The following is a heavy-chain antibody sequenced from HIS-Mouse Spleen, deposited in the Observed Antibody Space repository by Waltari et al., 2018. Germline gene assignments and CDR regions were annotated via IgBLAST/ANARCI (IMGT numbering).Heavy chain of an antibody. CDR3: ARDPGYSSSSNAFDI. CDR1: GYSISSGCY. CDR2: IYHSGST. Sequence: QVQLQESGPGLVKPSETLSLTCTVSGYSISSGCYWGWIRQPPGKGLEWIGSIYHSGSTYYNPSLKSRVTISVDTSKNQFSLKLSSVTAADTAVYYCARDPGYSSSSNAFDIWGQGTMVTVSS. V-gene: IGHV4-38-2*02. J-gene: IGHJ3*02. D-gene: IGHD6-6*01.